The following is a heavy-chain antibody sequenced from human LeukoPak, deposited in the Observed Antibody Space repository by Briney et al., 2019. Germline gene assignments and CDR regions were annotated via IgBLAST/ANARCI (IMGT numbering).Heavy chain of an antibody. CDR3: AKDSGTYSTDL. CDR1: GYPFTSYK. D-gene: IGHD1-26*01. J-gene: IGHJ5*02. Sequence: ASVKVSCKTSGYPFTSYKVHWVRQAPGQGLEWMGIINPGGSGTRNAQKFQGRVTMTRDTSTSTVYMELSSLRSDDTAVYYCAKDSGTYSTDLWGQGTLVTVSS. CDR2: INPGGSGT. V-gene: IGHV1-46*01.